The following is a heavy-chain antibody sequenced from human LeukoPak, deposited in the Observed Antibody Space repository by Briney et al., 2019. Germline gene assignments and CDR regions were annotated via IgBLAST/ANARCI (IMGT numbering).Heavy chain of an antibody. CDR1: GYAFTGYY. CDR2: INPNSGGT. CDR3: ARVRPGTNDAFDI. Sequence: ASVNVSCKASGYAFTGYYMHWVRQAPGQGLEWMGRINPNSGGTNYAQKFQGRVTMTRDTSISTAYMELSRLRSDDTAVYYCARVRPGTNDAFDIWGQGTMVTVSS. D-gene: IGHD1-14*01. V-gene: IGHV1-2*06. J-gene: IGHJ3*02.